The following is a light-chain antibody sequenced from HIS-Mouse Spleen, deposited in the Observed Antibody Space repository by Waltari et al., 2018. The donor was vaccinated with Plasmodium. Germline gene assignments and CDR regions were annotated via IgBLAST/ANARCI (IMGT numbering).Light chain of an antibody. J-gene: IGKJ4*01. Sequence: DIQMTQSPSSLSASVGDRVTITCQASQDISNYLNWYRQKPGKAPKLLIYDASNLETGIPSRFSGSESGTEFTYTISSLQPEDIATYYCQQYDNLPLTFGGGTKVEIK. CDR3: QQYDNLPLT. CDR2: DAS. V-gene: IGKV1-33*01. CDR1: QDISNY.